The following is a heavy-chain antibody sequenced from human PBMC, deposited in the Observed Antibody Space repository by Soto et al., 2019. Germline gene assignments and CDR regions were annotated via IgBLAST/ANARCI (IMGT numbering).Heavy chain of an antibody. Sequence: SLTCTVSGGSISSYYWSWIRQPPGKGLEWIGYIYYSGSTNYNPSLKSRVTISVDTSKNQFSLKLSSVTAADTAVYYCARGDSSGLGYWGQGTLVTVSS. V-gene: IGHV4-59*01. CDR1: GGSISSYY. CDR2: IYYSGST. CDR3: ARGDSSGLGY. J-gene: IGHJ4*02. D-gene: IGHD6-19*01.